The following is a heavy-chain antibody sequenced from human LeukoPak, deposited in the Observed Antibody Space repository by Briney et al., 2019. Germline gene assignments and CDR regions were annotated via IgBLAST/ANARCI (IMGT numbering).Heavy chain of an antibody. J-gene: IGHJ4*02. CDR1: GFTFYDYA. V-gene: IGHV3-21*01. Sequence: SGRSLRLSCAASGFTFYDYAMQWVRQAPGKGLEWVSSISSSSSYIYYADSVKGRFTISRDNAKNSLYLQMNSLRAEDTAVYYCASYPLDYWGQGTLVTVSS. CDR3: ASYPLDY. CDR2: ISSSSSYI.